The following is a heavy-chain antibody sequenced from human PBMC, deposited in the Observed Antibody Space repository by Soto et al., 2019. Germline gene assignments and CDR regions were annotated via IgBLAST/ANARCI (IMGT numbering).Heavy chain of an antibody. CDR3: ARERSGSSAWEDYYYYGMDV. CDR1: GGTFSSYA. CDR2: IIPIFGTA. V-gene: IGHV1-69*01. D-gene: IGHD1-26*01. J-gene: IGHJ6*02. Sequence: QVQLVQSGAEVKKPGSSVKVSCKASGGTFSSYAISWVRQAPGQGLEWMGGIIPIFGTANYAQKFQGRVTITADESTSTGYMELSSLRSEDTSVYYCARERSGSSAWEDYYYYGMDVWDQGTTVTVSS.